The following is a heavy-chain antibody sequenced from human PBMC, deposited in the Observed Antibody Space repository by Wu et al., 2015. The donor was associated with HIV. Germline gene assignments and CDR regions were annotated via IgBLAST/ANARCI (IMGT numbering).Heavy chain of an antibody. CDR1: GYTFTGYY. Sequence: QVQLVQSGAEVKKPGASVKVSCKASGYTFTGYYMHWVRQAPGQGLEWMGWISAYNGNTNYAQKLQGRVTMTTDTSTSTAYMELXTXDTRRPTPVYYVVRETKYVRWYNVGVTLGLGYVWTGYWG. V-gene: IGHV1-18*04. D-gene: IGHD3-16*01. CDR3: VRETKYVRWYNVGVTLGLGYVWTGY. CDR2: ISAYNGNT. J-gene: IGHJ4*01.